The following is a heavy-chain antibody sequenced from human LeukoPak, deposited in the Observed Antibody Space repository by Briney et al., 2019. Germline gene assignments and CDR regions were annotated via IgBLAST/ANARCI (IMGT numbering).Heavy chain of an antibody. Sequence: SETQSLTCAVYGGSFSGYYWSWIRQPPGKGLEWIGEINHSGSTNYNPSLKSRVTISVDTSKNQFSLKLSSVTAADTAVYYCARELYDFWSGYSGTYGMDVWGQGTTVTVSS. CDR1: GGSFSGYY. V-gene: IGHV4-34*01. D-gene: IGHD3-3*01. CDR2: INHSGST. J-gene: IGHJ6*02. CDR3: ARELYDFWSGYSGTYGMDV.